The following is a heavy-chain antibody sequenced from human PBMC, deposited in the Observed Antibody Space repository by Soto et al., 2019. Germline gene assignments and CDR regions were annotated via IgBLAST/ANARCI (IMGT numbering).Heavy chain of an antibody. CDR2: ISGSGGST. Sequence: GGSLRLSCAASGFTFSSYAMSWVRQAPGKGLEWVSAISGSGGSTYYADSVKGRFTISRDNSKNTLYLQMNSLRAEDTAVYYCAKGRGVVTAIPPTGYYYYGMDVWGQGTTVTVSS. D-gene: IGHD2-21*02. CDR3: AKGRGVVTAIPPTGYYYYGMDV. J-gene: IGHJ6*02. V-gene: IGHV3-23*01. CDR1: GFTFSSYA.